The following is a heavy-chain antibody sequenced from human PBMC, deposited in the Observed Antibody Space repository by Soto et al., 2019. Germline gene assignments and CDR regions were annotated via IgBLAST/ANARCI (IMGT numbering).Heavy chain of an antibody. CDR3: ARRVGVTIFGVVIDYYYYMDV. Sequence: SETLSLTCTVSGGSISSYYWSWIRQPPGKGLEWIGYIYYSGSTNYNPSLKSRVTISVDTSKNQFSLKLSSVTAADTAVYYCARRVGVTIFGVVIDYYYYMDVRGKGTTVTVSS. J-gene: IGHJ6*03. V-gene: IGHV4-59*08. CDR2: IYYSGST. D-gene: IGHD3-3*01. CDR1: GGSISSYY.